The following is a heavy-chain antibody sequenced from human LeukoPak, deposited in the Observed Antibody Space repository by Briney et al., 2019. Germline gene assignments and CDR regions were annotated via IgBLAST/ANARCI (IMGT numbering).Heavy chain of an antibody. CDR2: IAIGGET. V-gene: IGHV3-13*01. J-gene: IGHJ4*02. CDR1: GFTFSNYD. D-gene: IGHD1-1*01. CDR3: ARVDDPDVGGY. Sequence: GGSLRLSCAASGFTFSNYDMLWVRQPTGKGLEWVAAIAIGGETYYPASVEGRFTISRENAKNSFYLQMNSLRAGDTAVYYCARVDDPDVGGYWGQGTLVTVSS.